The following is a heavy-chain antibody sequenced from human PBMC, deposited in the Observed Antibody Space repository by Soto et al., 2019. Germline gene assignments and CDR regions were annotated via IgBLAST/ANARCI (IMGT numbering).Heavy chain of an antibody. D-gene: IGHD3-10*01. Sequence: ETLSLTCTLSGGCISTVSSYWGWIRQPPGKGLEWIGSIYFIGSSYSNPSLKSRVTMSADTSNNQFSIKMSSVTAADTAVYFCARQDAKYGSNSWGQGTLVTVSS. J-gene: IGHJ5*02. V-gene: IGHV4-39*01. CDR2: IYFIGSS. CDR1: GGCISTVSSY. CDR3: ARQDAKYGSNS.